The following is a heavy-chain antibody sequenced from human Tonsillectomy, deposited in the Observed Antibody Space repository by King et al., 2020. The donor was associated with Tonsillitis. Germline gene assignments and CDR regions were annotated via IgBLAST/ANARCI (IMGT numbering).Heavy chain of an antibody. CDR1: GFTFDDYT. CDR2: ITWNSGSI. D-gene: IGHD6-19*01. CDR3: AKDIESSGWYGMDV. J-gene: IGHJ6*02. Sequence: VQLVESGGGLAQPGRSLRLSCAASGFTFDDYTMHWVRQAPGKGLEWVSGITWNSGSIGYVDSVKGRFTISRDNAKNSLYLQMNSLRPEDTALYYCAKDIESSGWYGMDVWGQGTTVTVSS. V-gene: IGHV3-9*01.